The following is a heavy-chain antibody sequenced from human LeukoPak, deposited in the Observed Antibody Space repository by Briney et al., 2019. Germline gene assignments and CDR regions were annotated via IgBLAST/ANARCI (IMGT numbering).Heavy chain of an antibody. J-gene: IGHJ4*02. Sequence: PSETLSLTCTVSGGSISSSSYYWGWIRQPPGKGLEWIGSIYYSGSTYYNPFLKSRVTISVDTSKNQFSLKLSSVTAADTAVYYCARHHSGSYSALDYWGQGTLVTVSS. D-gene: IGHD1-26*01. CDR1: GGSISSSSYY. CDR3: ARHHSGSYSALDY. V-gene: IGHV4-39*01. CDR2: IYYSGST.